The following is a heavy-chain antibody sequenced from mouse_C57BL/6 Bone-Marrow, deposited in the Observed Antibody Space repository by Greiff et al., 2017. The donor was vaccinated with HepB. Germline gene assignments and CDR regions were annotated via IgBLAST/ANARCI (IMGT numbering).Heavy chain of an antibody. J-gene: IGHJ4*01. CDR1: GYTFTSYL. V-gene: IGHV1-69*01. CDR2: IDPSDSYT. Sequence: QVQLQQPGAELVMPGASVKLSCKASGYTFTSYLMHWVKQRPGQGLEWIGEIDPSDSYTNYNQKFKGKSTLTVDKSSSTAYMQLSSLTSEDSAVYYCARDMDYWGQGTSVTVSS. CDR3: ARDMDY.